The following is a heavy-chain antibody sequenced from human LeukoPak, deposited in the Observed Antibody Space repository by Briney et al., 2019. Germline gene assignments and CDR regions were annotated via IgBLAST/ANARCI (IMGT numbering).Heavy chain of an antibody. V-gene: IGHV3-15*01. CDR1: GFTFSNAC. Sequence: GGSLRLSCTVSGFTFSNACMSWVRQAPGKGLEWVGRIKRKTDGGTTDYAAPVKGRFTISRDDSKNMLYLHVNSLKTEDTAVYYCTTVISGSYLGAYFDYWGQGTLVTVSS. CDR2: IKRKTDGGTT. CDR3: TTVISGSYLGAYFDY. D-gene: IGHD1-26*01. J-gene: IGHJ4*02.